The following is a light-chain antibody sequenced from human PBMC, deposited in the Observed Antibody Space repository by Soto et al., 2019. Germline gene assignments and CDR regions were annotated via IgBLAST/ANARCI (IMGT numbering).Light chain of an antibody. J-gene: IGKJ1*01. CDR3: QQYGTSPRT. CDR1: LSVTSSY. CDR2: GAS. Sequence: EIVLTQSPGTLSLSPGKRATLSCRASLSVTSSYLAWYQQKPGQAPRLLISGASSRATGIPDRFSGSGSGTDFTLTISRLQPEDFAVYYCQQYGTSPRTFGQGTKVEIK. V-gene: IGKV3-20*01.